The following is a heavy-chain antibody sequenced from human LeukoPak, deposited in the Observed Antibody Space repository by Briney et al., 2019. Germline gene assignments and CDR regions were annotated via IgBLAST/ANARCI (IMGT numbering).Heavy chain of an antibody. J-gene: IGHJ4*02. V-gene: IGHV4-39*07. CDR1: GGSISGSNYY. D-gene: IGHD1-26*01. Sequence: SETLSLTCIVSGGSISGSNYYWGWIRQAPGKGLEWIGSIYYSGITHYNASLKSRVTISVDMSTNQFSLRLSSVTAADTAVYYCARDGWESGDYWGQGTLATVSS. CDR3: ARDGWESGDY. CDR2: IYYSGIT.